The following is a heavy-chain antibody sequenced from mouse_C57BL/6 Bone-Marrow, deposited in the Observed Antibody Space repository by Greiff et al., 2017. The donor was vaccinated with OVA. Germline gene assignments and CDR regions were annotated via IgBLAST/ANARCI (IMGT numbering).Heavy chain of an antibody. CDR2: ISGGGGNT. J-gene: IGHJ2*01. Sequence: EVHLVESGGGLVKPGGSLKLSCAASGFTFSSYTMSWVRQTPEKRLEWVATISGGGGNTYYPDSVKGRFTISRDNAKNTQYLQMSSLRSADTALYYCARHRGAIDYWGQGTTLTVSS. CDR3: ARHRGAIDY. V-gene: IGHV5-9*01. D-gene: IGHD3-1*01. CDR1: GFTFSSYT.